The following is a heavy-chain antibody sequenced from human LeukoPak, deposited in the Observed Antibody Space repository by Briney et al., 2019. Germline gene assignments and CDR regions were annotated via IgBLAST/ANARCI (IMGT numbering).Heavy chain of an antibody. V-gene: IGHV1-2*02. J-gene: IGHJ4*02. D-gene: IGHD3-10*01. CDR2: INPNSGGT. CDR1: GYTFTGYY. CDR3: ARDNYYGSGSYCFDY. Sequence: GASVKVSCKASGYTFTGYYMHWVRQAPGQGLEWMGWINPNSGGTNYAQKFQGRVTITADESTSTAYMELSSLRSEDTAVYYCARDNYYGSGSYCFDYWGQGTLVTVSS.